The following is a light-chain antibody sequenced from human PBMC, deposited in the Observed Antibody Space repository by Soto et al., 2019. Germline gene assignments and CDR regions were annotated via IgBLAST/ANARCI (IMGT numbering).Light chain of an antibody. CDR3: HQHNNWPLA. J-gene: IGKJ1*01. Sequence: EILMTQSPATLSVSPGERATLSCRASQSVSSSLPWYQHKPGQAPRLLTYAASTRATDVPARFSGCGSGTDFTLTISSLQSEDFAVYYCHQHNNWPLAFGQGTKVEIK. CDR1: QSVSSS. CDR2: AAS. V-gene: IGKV3-15*01.